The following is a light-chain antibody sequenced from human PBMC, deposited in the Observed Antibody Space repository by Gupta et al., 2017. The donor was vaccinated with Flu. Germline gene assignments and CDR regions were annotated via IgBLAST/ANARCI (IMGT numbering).Light chain of an antibody. J-gene: IGKJ1*01. CDR2: GTS. V-gene: IGKV1-39*01. CDR1: QNITNS. CDR3: HQRYDTPYA. Sequence: EIQVTQSPSSLSASVRDRVTMTRRTIQNITNSLNWYQQKAGEAPKLLIYGTSSPQGGVPSSFSGSGSGTDFTLTINKLQPEDFATYYCHQRYDTPYAFGQGTRVEIK.